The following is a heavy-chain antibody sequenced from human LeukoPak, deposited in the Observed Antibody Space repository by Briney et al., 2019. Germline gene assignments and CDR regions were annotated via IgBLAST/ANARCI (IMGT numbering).Heavy chain of an antibody. V-gene: IGHV4-59*01. J-gene: IGHJ6*03. CDR3: ARASQDSSSWYAGYQHYYYYYMDV. Sequence: PSETLSLTCTVSGGSISSYYWSWIRQPPGKGLEWIGYICYSGSTNYNPSLKSRVTISVDTSKNQFSLKLSSVTAADTAVYYCARASQDSSSWYAGYQHYYYYYMDVWGKGTTVTVSS. CDR1: GGSISSYY. CDR2: ICYSGST. D-gene: IGHD6-13*01.